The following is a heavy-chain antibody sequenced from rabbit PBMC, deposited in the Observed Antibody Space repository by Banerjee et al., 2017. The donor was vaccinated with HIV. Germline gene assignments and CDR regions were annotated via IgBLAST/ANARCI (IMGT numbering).Heavy chain of an antibody. J-gene: IGHJ4*01. CDR3: ARDGIYAGYAGYGYATGAFNL. D-gene: IGHD6-1*01. Sequence: QEQLVESGGGLVQPGGSLKLACKASGIDFSSHGISWVRQAPGKGPEWIAYIYPGFGIRNYANSVKGRFTISSDNAQNTVFLQMTSLTASDTATYFCARDGIYAGYAGYGYATGAFNLWGPGTLVTVS. CDR2: IYPGFGIR. V-gene: IGHV1S47*01. CDR1: GIDFSSHG.